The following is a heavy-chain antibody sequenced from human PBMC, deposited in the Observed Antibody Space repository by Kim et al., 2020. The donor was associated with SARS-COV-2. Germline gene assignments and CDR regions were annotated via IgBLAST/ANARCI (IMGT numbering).Heavy chain of an antibody. J-gene: IGHJ6*02. Sequence: RVTISVDTSKNQFSLKLSSVTAADTAVYYCARAKGIAAAYYYYGMDVWGQGTTVTVSS. D-gene: IGHD6-13*01. V-gene: IGHV4-59*01. CDR3: ARAKGIAAAYYYYGMDV.